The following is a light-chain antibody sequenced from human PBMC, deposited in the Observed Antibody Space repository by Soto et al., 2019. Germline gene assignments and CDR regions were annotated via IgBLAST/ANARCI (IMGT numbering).Light chain of an antibody. CDR2: GAS. CDR1: QSVSSN. CDR3: QQYNNWPGT. J-gene: IGKJ1*01. Sequence: EVVFTQSPGTLSLSPLERATLSCRASQSVSSNLAWYQQKPGQAPRLLIYGASTRATGIPARFSGSGSGTEFTLTISSLQSEDFAVYYCQQYNNWPGTFGQGTKVDIK. V-gene: IGKV3-15*01.